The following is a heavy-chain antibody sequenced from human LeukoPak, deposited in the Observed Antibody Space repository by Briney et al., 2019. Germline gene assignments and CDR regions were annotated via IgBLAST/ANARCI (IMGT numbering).Heavy chain of an antibody. CDR3: ARVDPYGSGSHFDY. D-gene: IGHD3-10*01. V-gene: IGHV1-18*01. CDR2: IGAYNGNT. CDR1: GYTFTSYG. Sequence: ASVTVSYTASGYTFTSYGISWVRQAPGQGIEWMGWIGAYNGNTNYAQKLQGRVTMTTDTSTSTAYMELRSLRSDDTAVYYCARVDPYGSGSHFDYWGQGTLVTVSS. J-gene: IGHJ4*02.